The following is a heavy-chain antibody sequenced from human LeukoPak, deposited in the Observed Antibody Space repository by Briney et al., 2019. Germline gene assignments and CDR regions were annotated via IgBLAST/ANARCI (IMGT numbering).Heavy chain of an antibody. V-gene: IGHV3-9*03. Sequence: GGSLRLSCAASGFTFDDYAMHWVRQAPGKGLEWVSGISWNSGSIGYADSVKGRFTISRDNAKNSLYLQMNSLRAEDMALYYCAKGSYASGSYPDYWGQGTLVTVSS. CDR3: AKGSYASGSYPDY. D-gene: IGHD3-10*01. J-gene: IGHJ4*02. CDR2: ISWNSGSI. CDR1: GFTFDDYA.